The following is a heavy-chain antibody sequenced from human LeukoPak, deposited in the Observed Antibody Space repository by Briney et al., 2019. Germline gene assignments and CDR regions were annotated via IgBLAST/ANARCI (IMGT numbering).Heavy chain of an antibody. Sequence: SQTLSLTCTVSGGSISSGDYHWSWIRQPPGKGLEWIGYIYYSGSSYYNPSLKSRVIISVDTSKNQFSLKMSSVTDADTAVYYCATAMGSGSYYHYYYGMDVWGQGTTVTVSS. CDR3: ATAMGSGSYYHYYYGMDV. J-gene: IGHJ6*02. CDR1: GGSISSGDYH. V-gene: IGHV4-30-4*08. CDR2: IYYSGSS. D-gene: IGHD3-10*01.